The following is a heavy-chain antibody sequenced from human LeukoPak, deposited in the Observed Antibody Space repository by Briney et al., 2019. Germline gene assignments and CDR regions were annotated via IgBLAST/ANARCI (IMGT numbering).Heavy chain of an antibody. J-gene: IGHJ4*02. CDR1: GFTFSSYA. CDR3: TQSNY. V-gene: IGHV3-73*01. CDR2: IRSKADNYAT. Sequence: GGSLRLSCAASGFTFSSYAMHWVRQAPGKGLEWVGRIRSKADNYATAYAASVQGRCTISRDDSKNTAYLQLNSLKTEDTAVYYCTQSNYWGQGALVTVSS.